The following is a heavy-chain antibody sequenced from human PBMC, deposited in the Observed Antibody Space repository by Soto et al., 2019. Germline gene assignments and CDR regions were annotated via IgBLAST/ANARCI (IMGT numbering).Heavy chain of an antibody. V-gene: IGHV3-7*01. CDR2: IKYGGGKK. CDR3: ARDLELVGGLFDY. J-gene: IGHJ4*02. D-gene: IGHD1-26*01. CDR1: GFTFISYS. Sequence: GGSLRLSCAASGFTFISYSMTWVRQAPGTGLEWVANIKYGGGKKYYADSVKGRFTISRDNAKNSLYLQMNSLRAEDTAVYYWARDLELVGGLFDYWGQGTLVTVSS.